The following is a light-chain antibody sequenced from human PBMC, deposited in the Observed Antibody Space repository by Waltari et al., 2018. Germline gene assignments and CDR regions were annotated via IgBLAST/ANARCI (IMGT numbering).Light chain of an antibody. CDR2: DDS. Sequence: SYVLTQPPSVSVAPGETAQITCGGHNIGSKSVHWYQQKPGQAPVLVIYDDSDRHARIPERFSGSNSGNTATLTISRVEDGDEAEYHCQVWESRSDPFFGGGTKLTVL. V-gene: IGLV3-21*01. CDR3: QVWESRSDPF. J-gene: IGLJ2*01. CDR1: NIGSKS.